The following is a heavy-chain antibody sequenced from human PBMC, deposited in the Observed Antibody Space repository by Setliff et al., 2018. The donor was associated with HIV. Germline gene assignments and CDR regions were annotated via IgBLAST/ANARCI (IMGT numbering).Heavy chain of an antibody. V-gene: IGHV4-30-4*01. Sequence: KTSETLSLTCSVFGGSIRSPDHYWSWIRQSPEKGLEWIGHIYYTASTSSNPSLKIRAAMSVDTSKNRFSLDLSSVTAADPAVYYCARAGPSYYYYYATGVWGQGTTVTVSS. CDR3: ARAGPSYYYYYATGV. CDR2: IYYTAST. J-gene: IGHJ6*02. CDR1: GGSIRSPDHY.